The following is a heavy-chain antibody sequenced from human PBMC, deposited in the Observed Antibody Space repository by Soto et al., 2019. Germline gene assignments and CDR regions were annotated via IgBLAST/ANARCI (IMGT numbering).Heavy chain of an antibody. CDR1: GFTFSSYA. V-gene: IGHV3-23*01. CDR2: ISGSGGST. CDR3: AHGSGQNWQFDP. J-gene: IGHJ5*02. Sequence: EVQLLESGGGLVQPGGSLRLSCAASGFTFSSYAMSWVRQAPGKGLEWASAISGSGGSTYYADSVKGRFTISRDNSKNTLYLEVNSLSAEDTAVYYCAHGSGQNWQFDPWGQGTLVTVSS. D-gene: IGHD3-10*01.